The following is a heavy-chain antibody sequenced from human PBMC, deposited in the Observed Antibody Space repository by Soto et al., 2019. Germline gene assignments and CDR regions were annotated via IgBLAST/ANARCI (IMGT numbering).Heavy chain of an antibody. D-gene: IGHD3-10*01. J-gene: IGHJ4*02. CDR2: VNPIVSMS. CDR1: GDTFNFYS. Sequence: QVQLVQSGAEVKRPGSSVKFSCHASGDTFNFYSINWVRQAPGLGLEWMGRVNPIVSMSNYAQKFQGRVTMTADKSTSTAYMELSSMRSADTAIYYCASSYGSGYRAFDYWGQGALVTVSS. CDR3: ASSYGSGYRAFDY. V-gene: IGHV1-69*02.